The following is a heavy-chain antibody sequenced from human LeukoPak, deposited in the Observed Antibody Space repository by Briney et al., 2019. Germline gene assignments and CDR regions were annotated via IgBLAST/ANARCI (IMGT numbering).Heavy chain of an antibody. CDR3: ARMHFTGGGGCSIRMGASHI. Sequence: GGSLRLSCAASGFTFSTYDMNSASQDPGKWLEWLSSISTTRRYIYYAGYVRGRFTIPRDHAQKSLHLQMNSLRAEHTALYYCARMHFTGGGGCSIRMGASHIWGQGTMVTVSS. J-gene: IGHJ3*02. V-gene: IGHV3-21*01. CDR1: GFTFSTYD. D-gene: IGHD2-15*01. CDR2: ISTTRRYI.